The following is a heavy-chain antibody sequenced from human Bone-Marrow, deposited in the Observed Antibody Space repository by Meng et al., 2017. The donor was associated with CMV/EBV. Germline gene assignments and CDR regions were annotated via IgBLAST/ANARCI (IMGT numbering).Heavy chain of an antibody. J-gene: IGHJ6*01. V-gene: IGHV3-15*01. CDR2: IKSKTDGGTT. Sequence: GESLKISCAASGFTFSNAWMSWVRQAPGKGLEWVGRIKSKTDGGTTDYAAPVKGRFTISRDDSKNTLYLQMNSLKTEGTAVYYCTTGSSSGWYPYYYYYGMDVWGQGTTVTVSS. CDR3: TTGSSSGWYPYYYYYGMDV. D-gene: IGHD6-19*01. CDR1: GFTFSNAW.